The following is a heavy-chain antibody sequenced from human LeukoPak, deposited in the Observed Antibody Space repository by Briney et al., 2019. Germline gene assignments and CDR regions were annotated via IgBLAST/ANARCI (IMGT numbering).Heavy chain of an antibody. J-gene: IGHJ6*02. CDR2: INPSGGST. Sequence: ASVKVSCKASGYTFTSYYMHWVRQAPGQGLEWMGIINPSGGSTSYAQKFQGRVTMTRDTSTSTVYMELSSLRSEDTAVYYCARVYEWELLGGDYYYGMDVWGQGTTVTVSS. CDR1: GYTFTSYY. D-gene: IGHD1-26*01. CDR3: ARVYEWELLGGDYYYGMDV. V-gene: IGHV1-46*01.